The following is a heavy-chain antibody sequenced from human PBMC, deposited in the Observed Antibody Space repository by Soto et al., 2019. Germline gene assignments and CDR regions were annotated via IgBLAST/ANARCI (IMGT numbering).Heavy chain of an antibody. CDR2: ISYDGSNK. CDR3: AKDLLSRVRYYYDSSGYDI. Sequence: QVQLVESGGGVVQPGRSLRLSCAASGFTFSSYGMHWVRQAPGKGLEWVAVISYDGSNKYYADSVKGRFTISRDNSKNTLYLQMNSLRAEDTAVYYCAKDLLSRVRYYYDSSGYDIWGQGTMVTVSS. J-gene: IGHJ3*02. V-gene: IGHV3-30*18. CDR1: GFTFSSYG. D-gene: IGHD3-22*01.